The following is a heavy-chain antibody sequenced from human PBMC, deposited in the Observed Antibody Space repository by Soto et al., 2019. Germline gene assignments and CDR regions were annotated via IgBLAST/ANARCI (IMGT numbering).Heavy chain of an antibody. CDR3: ATPKDRGYYYGMDV. CDR2: IIPIFGTA. J-gene: IGHJ6*02. Sequence: ASVKVSCKASGGTFSSYAISWVRQAPGQGLEWMGGIIPIFGTANYAQKFQGRVTITADESTSTAYMELSSLRSEDTAVYYCATPKDRGYYYGMDVWGQGTTVTVSS. CDR1: GGTFSSYA. V-gene: IGHV1-69*13.